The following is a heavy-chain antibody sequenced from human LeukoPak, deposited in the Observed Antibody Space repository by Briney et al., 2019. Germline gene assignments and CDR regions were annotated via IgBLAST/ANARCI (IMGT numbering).Heavy chain of an antibody. J-gene: IGHJ4*02. CDR1: GYTFTGYY. CDR3: ARLSSSWSTYFDY. V-gene: IGHV1-2*02. Sequence: GASVKVSCKASGYTFTGYYMHWVRQAPGQGLEWMGWINPNSGGTNYAQNFQGRVTMTRDTSISTVYMELSRLKSDDTAVYYCARLSSSWSTYFDYWGQGTLVTVSS. CDR2: INPNSGGT. D-gene: IGHD6-13*01.